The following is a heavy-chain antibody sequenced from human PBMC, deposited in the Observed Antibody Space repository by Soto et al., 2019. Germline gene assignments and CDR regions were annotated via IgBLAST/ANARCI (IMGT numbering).Heavy chain of an antibody. CDR2: IYYSGST. V-gene: IGHV4-39*01. CDR3: SRNGLWFREPNWFDP. J-gene: IGHJ5*02. D-gene: IGHD3-10*01. CDR1: GGSISSSSYY. Sequence: QLQLQESGPGLVKPSETLSLTCTVSGGSISSSSYYWGWIRQPPGQGLEWIGSIYYSGSTYYSPSLKRRLTMSVDAAKNQFSLKGSSVTAADTAVYCCSRNGLWFREPNWFDPWGQGTLVTVSS.